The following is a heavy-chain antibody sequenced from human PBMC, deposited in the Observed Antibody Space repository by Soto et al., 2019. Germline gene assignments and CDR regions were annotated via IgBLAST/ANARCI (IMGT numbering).Heavy chain of an antibody. J-gene: IGHJ4*02. CDR3: ARGSESFDL. CDR1: GYTFHNYG. V-gene: IGHV1-18*01. Sequence: QVLLMQSGPEVTKPGASVKVSCKASGYTFHNYGISWVRQVTGQGLEWMGWISRYNGNTNYAPKIQGRVSMTRDTSTSTAYMELRSLRSDDTAIYYCARGSESFDLWGQGTLVTVSS. D-gene: IGHD1-26*01. CDR2: ISRYNGNT.